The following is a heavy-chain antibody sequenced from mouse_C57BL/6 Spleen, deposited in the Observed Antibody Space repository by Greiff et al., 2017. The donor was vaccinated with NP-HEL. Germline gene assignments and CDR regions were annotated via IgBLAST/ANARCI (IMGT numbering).Heavy chain of an antibody. CDR2: IYPRSGNT. D-gene: IGHD1-1*01. CDR3: ARSWWDGSRFDY. V-gene: IGHV1-81*01. J-gene: IGHJ2*01. CDR1: GYTFTSYG. Sequence: VQLQQSGAELARPGASVKLSCKASGYTFTSYGISWVKQRTGQGLEWIGEIYPRSGNTYYNEKFKGKATLTADKSSSTAYMELRSLTSEDSAVYFCARSWWDGSRFDYWGQGTTLTVSS.